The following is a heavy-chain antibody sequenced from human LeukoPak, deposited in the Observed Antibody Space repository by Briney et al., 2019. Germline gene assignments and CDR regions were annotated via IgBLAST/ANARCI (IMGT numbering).Heavy chain of an antibody. CDR1: GGTFSSYA. CDR3: ARGSSSGMATIVG. CDR2: IIPIFGTA. D-gene: IGHD5-24*01. J-gene: IGHJ4*02. V-gene: IGHV1-69*13. Sequence: SVKVSCKASGGTFSSYAISWVRQAPGQGLEWMGGIIPIFGTANYAQKFQGRVTITADESTSTAYMELSSLRSEDTAVYYCARGSSSGMATIVGWGQGTLVTVSS.